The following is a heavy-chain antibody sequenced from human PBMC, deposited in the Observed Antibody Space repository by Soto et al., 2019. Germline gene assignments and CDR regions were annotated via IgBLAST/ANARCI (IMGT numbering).Heavy chain of an antibody. CDR2: ISHTGRT. J-gene: IGHJ4*02. V-gene: IGHV4-59*01. Sequence: PSETLSLTCSVSPGSMRTYYWTWIRQSPGKGLEWIGQISHTGRTKYNPSLESRVTISVDTSRKQFSLKLSSVTAADTALYYCAREDTTGIFDFWGQGTLVTVSS. D-gene: IGHD3-3*01. CDR1: PGSMRTYY. CDR3: AREDTTGIFDF.